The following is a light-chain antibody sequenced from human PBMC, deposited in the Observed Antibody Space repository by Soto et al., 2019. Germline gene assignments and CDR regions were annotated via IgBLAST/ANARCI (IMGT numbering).Light chain of an antibody. CDR3: HQFGSSPLYT. V-gene: IGKV3-20*01. J-gene: IGKJ3*01. Sequence: EIVLTQSPGTLSLSPGERATLSCRASQTISSRFLAWYQQKPGQAPRLLIYRASRRAPGIPDRFSGSGSWTDFTLTISRLEPEDFAVYYCHQFGSSPLYTFGPGTKVEIK. CDR2: RAS. CDR1: QTISSRF.